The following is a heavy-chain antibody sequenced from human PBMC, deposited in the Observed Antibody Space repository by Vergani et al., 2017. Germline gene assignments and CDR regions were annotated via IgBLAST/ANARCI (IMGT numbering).Heavy chain of an antibody. CDR3: ARSIGYCAGATCRAYYFDH. J-gene: IGHJ5*02. CDR2: LNPTTGHT. CDR1: GYTFTSYY. V-gene: IGHV1-46*01. Sequence: QVQLVQSGAEVKKPGASVKVSCKASGYTFTSYYMHWLRQAPGQAFEWMGILNPTTGHTTSAQKFMGRLDMTRDPSTDTSTRTVQMTLSSLRSEDTAVYYCARSIGYCAGATCRAYYFDHWGQGTRVTVSS. D-gene: IGHD2-21*01.